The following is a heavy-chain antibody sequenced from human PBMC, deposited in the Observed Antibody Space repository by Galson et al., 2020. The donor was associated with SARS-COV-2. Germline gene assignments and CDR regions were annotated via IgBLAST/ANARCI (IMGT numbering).Heavy chain of an antibody. V-gene: IGHV4-4*07. J-gene: IGHJ6*02. D-gene: IGHD6-19*01. CDR1: GGSISSYY. CDR2: IYTSGST. CDR3: ARDLPRGGIAVAGTRNKRGYYYGMDV. Sequence: SETLSLTCTVSGGSISSYYWSWIRQPAGKGLEWIGRIYTSGSTNYNPSLKSRVTMSVDTSKNQFSLKLSSVTAADTAVYYCARDLPRGGIAVAGTRNKRGYYYGMDVWGQGTTVTVSS.